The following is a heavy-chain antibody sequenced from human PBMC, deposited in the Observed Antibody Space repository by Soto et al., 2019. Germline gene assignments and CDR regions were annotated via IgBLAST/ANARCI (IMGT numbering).Heavy chain of an antibody. J-gene: IGHJ6*02. Sequence: QVQLVQSGAEVKKPGSSVKVSCKASGGTFSSYAISWVRQAPGQGLEWMGGIIAIFGTAKYAQKFQGRVTITADESTSTAYMGLSSLRSEDTAVYNCAIKYGSGSPVGHYYYYYGMEVWGQGTTVTVSS. V-gene: IGHV1-69*01. CDR1: GGTFSSYA. CDR3: AIKYGSGSPVGHYYYYYGMEV. D-gene: IGHD3-10*01. CDR2: IIAIFGTA.